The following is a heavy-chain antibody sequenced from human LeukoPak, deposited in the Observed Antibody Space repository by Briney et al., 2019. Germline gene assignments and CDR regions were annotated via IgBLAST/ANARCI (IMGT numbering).Heavy chain of an antibody. J-gene: IGHJ4*02. D-gene: IGHD2-2*01. CDR2: IYSSGST. V-gene: IGHV4-4*07. Sequence: SETLSLTCTVSGGSLSSYYWSWIRQPAGKGLEWIGRIYSSGSTNYNPSLKSRVTMSVDTSKNQFSLNLSSVTVADTAVYYCARQSCRGTGCWNLLDYWGQGTQVTVTS. CDR3: ARQSCRGTGCWNLLDY. CDR1: GGSLSSYY.